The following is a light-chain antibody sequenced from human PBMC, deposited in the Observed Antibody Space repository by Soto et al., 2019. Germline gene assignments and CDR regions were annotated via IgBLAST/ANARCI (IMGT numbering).Light chain of an antibody. CDR2: DNN. Sequence: QSVMTQPPSVSAAPGQRVTISCSGSSSNIGGNSVSWYQQLPGTAPKLLIYDNNKRPSGIPDRFSGSKSGTSATLGITGLQTGDEADYYCGTWDSSLSAWVFGGGTKLTVL. CDR3: GTWDSSLSAWV. V-gene: IGLV1-51*01. CDR1: SSNIGGNS. J-gene: IGLJ3*02.